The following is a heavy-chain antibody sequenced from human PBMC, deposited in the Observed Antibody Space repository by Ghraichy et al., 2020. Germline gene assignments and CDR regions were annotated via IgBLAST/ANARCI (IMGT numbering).Heavy chain of an antibody. D-gene: IGHD3-16*01. CDR2: IFYNGNV. Sequence: SETLSLTCTVSGGSISSNDDYWGWIRQPPGKGLEWIGSIFYNGNVYYNPSLKSPVTISVDTSKNQFSLKLSSVTAADTAVYYCARHHWRGNDAFDIWGQGTLVTVSS. V-gene: IGHV4-39*01. CDR3: ARHHWRGNDAFDI. J-gene: IGHJ3*02. CDR1: GGSISSNDDY.